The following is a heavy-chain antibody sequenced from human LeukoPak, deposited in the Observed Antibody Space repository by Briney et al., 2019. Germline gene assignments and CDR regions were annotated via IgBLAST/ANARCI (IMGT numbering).Heavy chain of an antibody. CDR1: GGSISSYY. CDR3: ARDGLYYDILTGYYRRGYFDY. J-gene: IGHJ4*02. CDR2: IYTSGST. V-gene: IGHV4-4*07. D-gene: IGHD3-9*01. Sequence: SETLSLTCTVSGGSISSYYWSWIRQPAGKGLEWIGRIYTSGSTNYNPSLKSRVTMSVDTSKNQFSLKLSSVTAADTAAYYCARDGLYYDILTGYYRRGYFDYWGQGTLVTVSS.